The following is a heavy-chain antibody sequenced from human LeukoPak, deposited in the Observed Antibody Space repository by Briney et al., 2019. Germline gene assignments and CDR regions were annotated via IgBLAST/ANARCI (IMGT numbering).Heavy chain of an antibody. J-gene: IGHJ6*02. CDR3: ARGYCSGGSCYVYYYYGMDV. V-gene: IGHV3-21*01. CDR2: ISSSSSYI. CDR1: GFTFSSYS. Sequence: PGGSLRLSCAASGFTFSSYSMNWVRQAPGKGLEWVSSISSSSSYIYYADSVKGRFTISRDDAKNSLYLQMNSLRAEDTAVYYCARGYCSGGSCYVYYYYGMDVWGQGTTVTVSS. D-gene: IGHD2-15*01.